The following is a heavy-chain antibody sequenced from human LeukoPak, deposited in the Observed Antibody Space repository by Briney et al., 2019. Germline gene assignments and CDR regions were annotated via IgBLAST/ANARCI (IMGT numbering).Heavy chain of an antibody. CDR1: GFIFRNYG. J-gene: IGHJ4*02. D-gene: IGHD5-12*01. Sequence: NAGGSLRLSCAASGFIFRNYGMNWVRQAPGKGLEWVSSISSSSSYIYYADSVKGRFTISRDNAKNSLYLQMNSLRAEDTAVYYCARGGGYSGYDRVDYWGQGTLVTVSS. CDR2: ISSSSSYI. CDR3: ARGGGYSGYDRVDY. V-gene: IGHV3-21*01.